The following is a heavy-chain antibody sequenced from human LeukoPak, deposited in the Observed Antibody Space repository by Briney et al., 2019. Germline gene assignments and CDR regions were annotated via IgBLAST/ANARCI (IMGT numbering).Heavy chain of an antibody. J-gene: IGHJ5*02. V-gene: IGHV4-39*01. CDR2: IYYGGST. CDR3: ARALGYCSGGSCTRGYNWFDP. CDR1: GDSISSNDYY. D-gene: IGHD2-15*01. Sequence: SETLSLTCTVSGDSISSNDYYWGWIRQPPGKGLEWIGSIYYGGSTYYNPSLKSRVIISVGTSMNQFSLKLSFVTTADTAVYYCARALGYCSGGSCTRGYNWFDPWGQGTLVTVPS.